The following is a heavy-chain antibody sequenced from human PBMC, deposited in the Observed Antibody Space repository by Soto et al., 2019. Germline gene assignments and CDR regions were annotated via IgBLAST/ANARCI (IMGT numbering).Heavy chain of an antibody. V-gene: IGHV3-23*01. CDR2: ISGSGGNT. D-gene: IGHD3-10*01. J-gene: IGHJ3*02. CDR3: AKDYGSGMRCSFDM. Sequence: EVRLLESGGGVVQPGGSLRLSCAASGFTFSSNSMSWVRQAPGKGLEWVASISGSGGNTYNADSLKGRFTISRDNSKNTLFLQMSSLRVEDTAVYYCAKDYGSGMRCSFDMWGQGTMVAVSS. CDR1: GFTFSSNS.